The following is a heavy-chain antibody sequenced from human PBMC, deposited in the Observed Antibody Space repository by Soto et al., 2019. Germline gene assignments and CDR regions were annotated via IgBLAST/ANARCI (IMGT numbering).Heavy chain of an antibody. J-gene: IGHJ6*03. D-gene: IGHD3-16*02. CDR1: AGSISSRRYY. V-gene: IGHV4-39*01. CDR3: EDIDVGKFSYSYYFYVYV. Sequence: QLQLQESGPGLVKSSETLSLTCTDYAGSISSRRYYWAWIRPRPGKALRCFWTTYCIGRTFYNPSLNRRVTISVDTSNKQVSRELSSMTAANTAVYFCEDIDVGKFSYSYYFYVYVWCNGATVTGS. CDR2: TYCIGRT.